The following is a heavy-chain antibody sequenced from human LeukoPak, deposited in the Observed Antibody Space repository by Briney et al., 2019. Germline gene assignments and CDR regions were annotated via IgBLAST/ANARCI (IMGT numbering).Heavy chain of an antibody. V-gene: IGHV4-39*01. CDR1: GGSISSSTYY. Sequence: SETLSLTCSVSGGSISSSTYYWGWIRQPPGKGLEWIGNIYNSGSTYYNPSLKTRVTISVDTSKNQFSLKLSSVTAADTAVYYCARQAYSSNLGWYDPWGQGTLVTVSS. J-gene: IGHJ5*02. CDR3: ARQAYSSNLGWYDP. D-gene: IGHD6-13*01. CDR2: IYNSGST.